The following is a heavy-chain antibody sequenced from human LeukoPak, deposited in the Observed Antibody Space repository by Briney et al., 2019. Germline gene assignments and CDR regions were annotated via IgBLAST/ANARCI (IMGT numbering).Heavy chain of an antibody. D-gene: IGHD1-26*01. Sequence: GGSLRLSCAASGFTFSSYEMNWVRQAPGKGLEWVSYISSSGSTIYYADSVKGRFTISRDNSKSKLFLQMNSLRAEDSAVYFCAKDRVGPKYYLDVWGTGTTVTISS. V-gene: IGHV3-48*03. CDR1: GFTFSSYE. CDR2: ISSSGSTI. CDR3: AKDRVGPKYYLDV. J-gene: IGHJ6*03.